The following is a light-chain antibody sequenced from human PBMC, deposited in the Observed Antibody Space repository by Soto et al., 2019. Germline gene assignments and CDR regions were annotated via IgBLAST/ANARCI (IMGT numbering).Light chain of an antibody. J-gene: IGLJ3*02. CDR1: NSNIGAGFA. Sequence: QSVLTQPPSVTGAPGQRVTISCTGSNSNIGAGFAVHWYQQFPGRVPKLLIYGDTNRPSGVPDRFSGSKSGTSASLAITGLQAEDEADYYCSSYTSSSTWVFGGGTKLTVL. CDR2: GDT. CDR3: SSYTSSSTWV. V-gene: IGLV1-40*01.